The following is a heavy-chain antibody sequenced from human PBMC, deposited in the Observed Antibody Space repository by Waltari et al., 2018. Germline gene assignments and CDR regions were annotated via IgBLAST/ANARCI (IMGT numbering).Heavy chain of an antibody. V-gene: IGHV4-39*01. CDR1: GGSISSSSYY. Sequence: QLQLQESGPGLVKPSETLSLTCTVSGGSISSSSYYWGWIRQPPGKGLEWIGSIYYSGSTYYNPSLKSRVTISVDTSKNQFSLKLSSVTAADTAVYYCASLLVDIVATIIPKPIDYWGQGTLVTVSS. J-gene: IGHJ4*02. CDR3: ASLLVDIVATIIPKPIDY. CDR2: IYYSGST. D-gene: IGHD5-12*01.